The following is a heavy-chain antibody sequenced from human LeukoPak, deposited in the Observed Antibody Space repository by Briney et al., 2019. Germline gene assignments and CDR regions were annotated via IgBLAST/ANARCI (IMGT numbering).Heavy chain of an antibody. Sequence: ASVKVSCKASGGTFSSYAISWLRQAPGQGLEWMGGIIPIFGTANYAQKFQGRVTITTDESTSTAYMELSSLRSEDMAVYYCASDTGYFDSTTLGYWGQGTLVTVSS. CDR3: ASDTGYFDSTTLGY. CDR1: GGTFSSYA. D-gene: IGHD2/OR15-2a*01. J-gene: IGHJ4*02. CDR2: IIPIFGTA. V-gene: IGHV1-69*05.